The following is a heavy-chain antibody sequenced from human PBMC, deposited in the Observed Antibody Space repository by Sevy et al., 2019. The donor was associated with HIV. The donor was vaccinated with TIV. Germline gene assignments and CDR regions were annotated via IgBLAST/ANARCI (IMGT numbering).Heavy chain of an antibody. J-gene: IGHJ5*02. CDR3: ARMGNLGEPSDP. Sequence: ASVKVSCKPSGYTFTTFGINWVRQAPGQGLEWMAWINIYNGNTIYAQNLQGRVTLTRDTSTNTAYMELRSLTSDDTAVYYWARMGNLGEPSDPWGQGALVTVSS. CDR2: INIYNGNT. CDR1: GYTFTTFG. D-gene: IGHD3-16*01. V-gene: IGHV1-18*01.